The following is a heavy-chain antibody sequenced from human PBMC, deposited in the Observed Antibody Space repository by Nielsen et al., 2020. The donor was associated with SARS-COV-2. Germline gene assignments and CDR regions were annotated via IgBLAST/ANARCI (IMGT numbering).Heavy chain of an antibody. J-gene: IGHJ6*03. CDR1: GGSISSGGYY. CDR2: IYYSGST. V-gene: IGHV4-31*03. Sequence: SETLSLTCTVSGGSISSGGYYWSWIRQHPGKGLEWIGYIYYSGSTHYNPSLKSRVTISVDTSKNQFSLKLSSVTAADTAVYYCARENNYYYYMDVWGKGTTVTVSS. CDR3: ARENNYYYYMDV.